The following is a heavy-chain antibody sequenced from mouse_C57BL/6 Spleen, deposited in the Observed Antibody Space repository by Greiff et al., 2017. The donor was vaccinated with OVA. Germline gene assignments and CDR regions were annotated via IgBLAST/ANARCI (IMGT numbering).Heavy chain of an antibody. J-gene: IGHJ3*01. V-gene: IGHV1-53*01. CDR1: GYTFTSYW. D-gene: IGHD1-1*01. CDR2: INPSNGGT. CDR3: ARNTGSRAWFAY. Sequence: VQLQQPGTELVKPGASVKLSCKASGYTFTSYWMHWVKQRPGQGLEWIGNINPSNGGTYYNEKFKSKATLTVDKSSITAYMQLSSQTSEDAAVYYCARNTGSRAWFAYWGQGTLVTVSA.